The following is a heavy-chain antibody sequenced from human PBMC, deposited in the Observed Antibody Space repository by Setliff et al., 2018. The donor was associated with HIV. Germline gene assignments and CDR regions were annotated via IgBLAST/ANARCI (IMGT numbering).Heavy chain of an antibody. J-gene: IGHJ6*02. CDR3: ARTQSLGGYYSRGHDYGMDV. CDR2: LNPNSGNT. V-gene: IGHV1-8*01. CDR1: GYTFTSYD. D-gene: IGHD3-22*01. Sequence: ASVKVSCKASGYTFTSYDITWVRQATGRGLEWMGWLNPNSGNTGFTQKFQGRVTMTRNTSISTAYMELSSLRSEDTAVYYCARTQSLGGYYSRGHDYGMDVWGQGTTVTVSS.